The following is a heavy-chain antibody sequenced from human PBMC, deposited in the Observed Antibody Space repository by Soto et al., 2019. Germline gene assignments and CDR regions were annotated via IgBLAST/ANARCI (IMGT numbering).Heavy chain of an antibody. CDR3: AKDTLRYCSGGSCYMGFDY. Sequence: VGSLRLSCAASGFTFDDYAMHWVRQAPGKGLEWVSLISGDGGSTYYADSVKGRFTISRDNSKNSLYLQMNSLRTEDTALYYCAKDTLRYCSGGSCYMGFDYWGQGTLVTVSS. V-gene: IGHV3-43*02. J-gene: IGHJ4*02. CDR1: GFTFDDYA. D-gene: IGHD2-15*01. CDR2: ISGDGGST.